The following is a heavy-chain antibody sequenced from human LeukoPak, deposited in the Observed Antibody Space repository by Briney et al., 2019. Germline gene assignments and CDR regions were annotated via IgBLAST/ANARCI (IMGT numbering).Heavy chain of an antibody. CDR2: GSAYNVNT. Sequence: ASVKVSCKASGDTFTNYGISWVREAPGQRREWMGCGSAYNVNTNSAHKHQGRVTLTTDTSTSPAYMELRSLRSDDTAVYYCARGYYDSSGYAEYFQHWGQGTLVPVSS. CDR1: GDTFTNYG. J-gene: IGHJ1*01. V-gene: IGHV1-18*01. D-gene: IGHD3-22*01. CDR3: ARGYYDSSGYAEYFQH.